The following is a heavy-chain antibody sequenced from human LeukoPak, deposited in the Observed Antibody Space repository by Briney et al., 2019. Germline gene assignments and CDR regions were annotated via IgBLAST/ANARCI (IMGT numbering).Heavy chain of an antibody. Sequence: GGSLRLSCVASGFTFSSYAMGWVRQAPGKRPEWVSSLTDSGGTTYYVDSVRGRFTISRDNSKNTLYLHMNSLRAEDTAMYYCAKKRDAFDIWGQGTVVAVSS. CDR2: LTDSGGTT. D-gene: IGHD5-24*01. CDR1: GFTFSSYA. CDR3: AKKRDAFDI. V-gene: IGHV3-23*01. J-gene: IGHJ3*02.